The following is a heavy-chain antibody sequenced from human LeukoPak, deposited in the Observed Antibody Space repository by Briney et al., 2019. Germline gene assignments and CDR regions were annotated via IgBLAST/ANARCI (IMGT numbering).Heavy chain of an antibody. Sequence: ASVKVSCKASGYTFTSYGMNWVRQAPGQGLEWMGWINTNTGNPTYAQGFTGRFVFSLDTSVSTAYLQISSLKAEDTAVYYCASHYYDSSGYPLFDYWGQGTLVTVSS. CDR1: GYTFTSYG. J-gene: IGHJ4*02. D-gene: IGHD3-22*01. CDR2: INTNTGNP. CDR3: ASHYYDSSGYPLFDY. V-gene: IGHV7-4-1*02.